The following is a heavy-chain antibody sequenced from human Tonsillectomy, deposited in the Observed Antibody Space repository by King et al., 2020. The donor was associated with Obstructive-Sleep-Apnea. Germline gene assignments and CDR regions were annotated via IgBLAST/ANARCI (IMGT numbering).Heavy chain of an antibody. CDR2: IYYSGRT. CDR3: ARGPSLGEENDY. CDR1: GDSISTSYY. D-gene: IGHD2-21*01. J-gene: IGHJ4*02. V-gene: IGHV4-39*07. Sequence: LQLQESGPGLVKPSETLSLTCTVSGDSISTSYYWTWIRQPPGKGLEWIWSIYYSGRTYYNPSLKSRVTISVDTSKNPFSLNLNSMTAADTAVYFCARGPSLGEENDYWGQGTLVTVSS.